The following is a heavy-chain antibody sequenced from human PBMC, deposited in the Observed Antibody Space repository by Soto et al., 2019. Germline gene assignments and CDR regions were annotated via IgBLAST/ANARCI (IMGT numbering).Heavy chain of an antibody. CDR2: INPSDSST. CDR3: VRGGSSWLWHFDL. J-gene: IGHJ2*01. D-gene: IGHD6-13*01. V-gene: IGHV1-46*03. CDR1: GYTFTSNY. Sequence: QVHLLQSGAEVKKPGASVKLSCKASGYTFTSNYLYWVRQAPGQGLEWLGMINPSDSSTTYALNFQCRVTMTRDTSTSTSYMEVTRLTSDDTAMYYCVRGGSSWLWHFDLWGRGTLVTVSS.